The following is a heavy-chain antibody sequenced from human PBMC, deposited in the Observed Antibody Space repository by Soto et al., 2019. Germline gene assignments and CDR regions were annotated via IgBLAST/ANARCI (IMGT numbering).Heavy chain of an antibody. Sequence: QITLKESGPTLVKPTQTLTLTCTFSGFSLSTSGVDVGWIRQPPGKALEWLALIYWDDDKRYKPSLKSRLTITKSTSRIQVVLTMTNMDPLDTATYYCAHSRPYSNSPEYFFDYWGQGTLVTFSS. CDR1: GFSLSTSGVD. CDR3: AHSRPYSNSPEYFFDY. D-gene: IGHD6-6*01. CDR2: IYWDDDK. J-gene: IGHJ4*02. V-gene: IGHV2-5*02.